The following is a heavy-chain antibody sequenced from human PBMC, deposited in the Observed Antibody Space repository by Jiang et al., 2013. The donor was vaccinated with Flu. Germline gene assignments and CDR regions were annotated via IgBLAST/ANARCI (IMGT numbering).Heavy chain of an antibody. CDR2: IRYDGSNK. J-gene: IGHJ4*02. CDR1: GFTFSSYG. D-gene: IGHD1-20*01. Sequence: QLVEVWGRAWSSLGGPVRLSCAASGFTFSSYGMHWVRQAPGKGLEWVAFIRYDGSNKYYADSVKGRFTISRDNSKNTLYLQMNSLRAEDTAVYYCAKDWGITGTIDYWGQGTLVTVSS. V-gene: IGHV3-30*02. CDR3: AKDWGITGTIDY.